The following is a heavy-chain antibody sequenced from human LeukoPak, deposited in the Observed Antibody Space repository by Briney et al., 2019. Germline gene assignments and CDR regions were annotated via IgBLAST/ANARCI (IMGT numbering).Heavy chain of an antibody. V-gene: IGHV4-30-4*01. CDR1: GGSISSGDYY. CDR2: IYYSGST. J-gene: IGHJ3*02. CDR3: AREDGDDAFDI. Sequence: PSETLSLTCTVSGGSISSGDYYWSWIRQPPGKGLEWIGYIYYSGSTYYNPSLKSRVTISVDRSKNQFSLKLSSVTAADTAVYYCAREDGDDAFDIWGQGTMVTVSS.